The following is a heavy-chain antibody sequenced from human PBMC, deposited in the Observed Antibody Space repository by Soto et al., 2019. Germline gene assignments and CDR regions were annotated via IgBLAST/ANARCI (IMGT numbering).Heavy chain of an antibody. Sequence: QVQLVESGGGVVQPGRSLRLSCAASGFTFSSYAMHWVRQAPGKGLEWVAVISYDGSNKYYADSVKCRFTISRDNSKNTLYLQMNSLRAEDTGVYYCASSTYYEIYNYYGMDVWGQGTAVTVSS. J-gene: IGHJ6*02. CDR3: ASSTYYEIYNYYGMDV. D-gene: IGHD3-22*01. CDR1: GFTFSSYA. CDR2: ISYDGSNK. V-gene: IGHV3-30-3*01.